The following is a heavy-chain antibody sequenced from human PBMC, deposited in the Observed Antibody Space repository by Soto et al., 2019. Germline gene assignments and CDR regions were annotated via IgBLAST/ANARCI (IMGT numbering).Heavy chain of an antibody. CDR2: IDPSDSYT. J-gene: IGHJ4*02. D-gene: IGHD3-22*01. V-gene: IGHV5-10-1*01. CDR1: GYSFTSYW. CDR3: ARRTSGHYDSSGFVDY. Sequence: DSLTLSCKVSGYSFTSYWISWVRQMPGKGLEWMGRIDPSDSYTNYSPSFQGHVTISADKSISTAYLQWSSLKASDTAMYYCARRTSGHYDSSGFVDYWGQGTLVTVS.